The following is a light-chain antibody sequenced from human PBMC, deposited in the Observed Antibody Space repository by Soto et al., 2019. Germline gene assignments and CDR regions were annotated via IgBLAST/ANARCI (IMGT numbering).Light chain of an antibody. CDR1: STNIGAGYD. CDR3: QSHDSSLSAYV. J-gene: IGLJ1*01. Sequence: QSVLTQPPSVSGAPGRRVTISCTGSSTNIGAGYDVHWYQQLPGTAPKLLIYGNSNRPSGVPDRFSGCKSGTSASLAITGLQAEDEADFYCQSHDSSLSAYVFGTGTKLTVL. CDR2: GNS. V-gene: IGLV1-40*01.